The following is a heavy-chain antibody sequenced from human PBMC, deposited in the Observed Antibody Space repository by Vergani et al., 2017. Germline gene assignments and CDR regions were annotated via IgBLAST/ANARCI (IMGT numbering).Heavy chain of an antibody. D-gene: IGHD6-19*01. CDR2: INHSGST. CDR1: GGSISSSSYY. V-gene: IGHV4-39*07. Sequence: QLQLQESGPGLVKPSETLSLTCTVSGGSISSSSYYWSWIRQPPGKGLEWIGEINHSGSTNYNPSLKSRVTMSVDTSKNQFSLKLSSVTTADTAVYYCARDSVAGTADWFDPWGQGTLVTVSS. CDR3: ARDSVAGTADWFDP. J-gene: IGHJ5*02.